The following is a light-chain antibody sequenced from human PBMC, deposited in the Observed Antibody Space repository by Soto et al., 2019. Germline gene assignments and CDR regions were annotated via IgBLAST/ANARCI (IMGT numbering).Light chain of an antibody. Sequence: QSALTQPPSGSWSPGQSVTISCTGTSSDVGAYNYVSWYQQHAGKAPKLVIYEVTKRPSGVPDRFSGSKSANTASLTVSGLQAEDETDYYCSSFASSNTWVFGGGTKVTLL. V-gene: IGLV2-8*01. J-gene: IGLJ3*02. CDR3: SSFASSNTWV. CDR1: SSDVGAYNY. CDR2: EVT.